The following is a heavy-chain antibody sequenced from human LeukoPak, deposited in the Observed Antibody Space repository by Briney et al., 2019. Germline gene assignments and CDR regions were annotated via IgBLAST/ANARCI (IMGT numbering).Heavy chain of an antibody. J-gene: IGHJ4*02. CDR2: IYYSGST. Sequence: SETLSLTCTVSGGSISSSSYYLGWIRQPPGKGLEWIGSIYYSGSTYYNPSLKSRVTISVDTSKNQFSLKLSSVTAADTAVYYCARHRGVYSSGWYSDFDYWGQGTLVTVSS. V-gene: IGHV4-39*01. D-gene: IGHD6-19*01. CDR3: ARHRGVYSSGWYSDFDY. CDR1: GGSISSSSYY.